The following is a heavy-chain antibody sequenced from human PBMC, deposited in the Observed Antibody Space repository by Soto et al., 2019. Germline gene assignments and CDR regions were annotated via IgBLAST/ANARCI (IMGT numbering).Heavy chain of an antibody. Sequence: EVQLLESGGGLVQPGGSLRLSCAASGFTFSSYAMSWVRQAPGKGLEWVSAISGSGGSTYYADSVKGRFTISRDNSKNTLYMQMTSVRAEDTAVYYCANPTGRDCSGGSGYSDYYYYGMDVWGQGTTVTVS. D-gene: IGHD2-15*01. J-gene: IGHJ6*02. CDR2: ISGSGGST. CDR1: GFTFSSYA. V-gene: IGHV3-23*01. CDR3: ANPTGRDCSGGSGYSDYYYYGMDV.